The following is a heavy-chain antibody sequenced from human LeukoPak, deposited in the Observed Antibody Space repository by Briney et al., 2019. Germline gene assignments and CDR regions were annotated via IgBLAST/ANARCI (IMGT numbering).Heavy chain of an antibody. J-gene: IGHJ4*02. CDR3: ASHGHGGSGGFDF. V-gene: IGHV4-39*01. Sequence: SETLSLTCTVSGGSISSSSYYWRWIRQPPGEGLECIGSIYYSGSTYYNPSLKNRVTISVDTSKNQFSLKLSSVTAADTAVYFCASHGHGGSGGFDFWGQGTLVTVSS. CDR2: IYYSGST. D-gene: IGHD4-23*01. CDR1: GGSISSSSYY.